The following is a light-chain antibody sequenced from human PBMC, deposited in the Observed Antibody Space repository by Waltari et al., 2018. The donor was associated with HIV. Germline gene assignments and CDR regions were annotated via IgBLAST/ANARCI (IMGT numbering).Light chain of an antibody. J-gene: IGKJ4*01. CDR3: QQYGSWPLT. CDR1: RSGSNY. Sequence: EIVLTHSPATLSLSPGERATRSWRGRRSGSNYLAWNQQKPGQDPRLLIYDASNRATGIPARFSGSGSGTDFTLTISSLEPEDFAVYYCQQYGSWPLTFGGGTKVEIK. V-gene: IGKV3-11*01. CDR2: DAS.